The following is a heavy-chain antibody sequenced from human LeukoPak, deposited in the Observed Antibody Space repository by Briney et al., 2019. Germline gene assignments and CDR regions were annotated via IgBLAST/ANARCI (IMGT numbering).Heavy chain of an antibody. D-gene: IGHD3-3*02. Sequence: SETMSLTCPVYGGSFSCYYRRGIRHPPEKGREWIGEINHSVSTNYNPSLTSRVTISVDTFKNKSSLKLSSVTAADTAGYYCTRGRSPLGLLGYRSFDLWGGGTLVTVSS. CDR2: INHSVST. CDR1: GGSFSCYY. V-gene: IGHV4-34*01. CDR3: TRGRSPLGLLGYRSFDL. J-gene: IGHJ2*01.